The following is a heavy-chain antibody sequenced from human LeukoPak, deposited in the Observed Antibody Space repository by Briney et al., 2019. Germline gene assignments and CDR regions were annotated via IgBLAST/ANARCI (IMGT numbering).Heavy chain of an antibody. CDR2: INTDTRGT. CDR3: ARAGAYHFDN. CDR1: GFTSTDYW. J-gene: IGHJ4*02. D-gene: IGHD3-16*01. Sequence: PGGSLRLSCAASGFTSTDYWMHWVRQVPGKGLVWVSIINTDTRGTYYADSVKGRFTISRDNAKSTLYLQMDSLRAEDTAVYYCARAGAYHFDNWGQGTLVTVSS. V-gene: IGHV3-74*01.